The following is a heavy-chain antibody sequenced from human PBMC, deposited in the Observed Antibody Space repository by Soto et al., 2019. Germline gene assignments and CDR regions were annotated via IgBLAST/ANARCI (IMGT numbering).Heavy chain of an antibody. CDR3: ARGYYYDSSGYYDY. Sequence: QVQLVQSGAEVKKPGSSVKVSCKASGGTFSSYTISWVRQAPGQGLEWMGRIIPMLGIANYAQKFQDRVTITADKSTSTVYMELSSLRSEATAVYYCARGYYYDSSGYYDYWGQGTLVTVSS. D-gene: IGHD3-22*01. V-gene: IGHV1-69*02. CDR1: GGTFSSYT. CDR2: IIPMLGIA. J-gene: IGHJ4*02.